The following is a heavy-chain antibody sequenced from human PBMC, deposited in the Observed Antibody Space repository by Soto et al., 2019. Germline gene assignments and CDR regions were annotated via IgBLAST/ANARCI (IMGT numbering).Heavy chain of an antibody. Sequence: QVQLVESGGGVVQPGRSLRLSCAASGFTFSSYAMYWVRQAPGKGLEWVAVISYDGSNKYYADSVKGRFTISRDNSKNTLYLQMNSLRAEDTAVYYCARATGGYDSTFDYWGQGTLVTVSS. CDR3: ARATGGYDSTFDY. CDR2: ISYDGSNK. CDR1: GFTFSSYA. D-gene: IGHD5-12*01. J-gene: IGHJ4*02. V-gene: IGHV3-30-3*01.